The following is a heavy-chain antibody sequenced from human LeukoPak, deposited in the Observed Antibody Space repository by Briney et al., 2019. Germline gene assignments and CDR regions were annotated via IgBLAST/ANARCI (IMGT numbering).Heavy chain of an antibody. V-gene: IGHV3-23*01. CDR2: ISGSGGHT. CDR1: GITFSSHA. Sequence: GGSLRLSCAASGITFSSHAMSWVRQALGKGLGWVSLISGSGGHTYYGDSVKGRFTISRDNSTNRLYLQMNSLRPDDTAVYYCAKGGAATMRDGYNYYYYYMEVWGRGTTVTVSS. CDR3: AKGGAATMRDGYNYYYYYMEV. D-gene: IGHD5-24*01. J-gene: IGHJ6*03.